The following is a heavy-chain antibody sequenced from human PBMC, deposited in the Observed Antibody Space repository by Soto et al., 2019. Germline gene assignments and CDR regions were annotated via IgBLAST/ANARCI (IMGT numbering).Heavy chain of an antibody. Sequence: SETLSLTCGAYGGSFSGYFWTWVRQTPGKGLEWIGQINHSGNTNYNPSLKSRVTMSVDTSKNQFSLKLTSVTAADTAVYYCARAQLVDFTVLAVSTYFDFWGHVALFTVSS. V-gene: IGHV4-34*01. J-gene: IGHJ4*01. CDR3: ARAQLVDFTVLAVSTYFDF. D-gene: IGHD2-8*02. CDR1: GGSFSGYF. CDR2: INHSGNT.